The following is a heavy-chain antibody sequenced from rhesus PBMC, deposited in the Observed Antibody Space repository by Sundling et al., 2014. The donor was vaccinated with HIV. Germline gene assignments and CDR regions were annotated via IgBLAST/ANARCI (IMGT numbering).Heavy chain of an antibody. CDR1: GDSISDSYR. V-gene: IGHV4S10*01. D-gene: IGHD3-3*01. CDR2: FYGSRSTT. CDR3: ARTVGNIWTGRWGWDY. J-gene: IGHJ4*01. Sequence: QVQLQESGPRLVKPSETLSLTCAVSGDSISDSYRWSWIRQPPGQGLEWIGYFYGSRSTTNYNPSLESRVTISRDTSRNQFSLKLTSVTAADTAIYYCARTVGNIWTGRWGWDYWGQGVLVTVSS.